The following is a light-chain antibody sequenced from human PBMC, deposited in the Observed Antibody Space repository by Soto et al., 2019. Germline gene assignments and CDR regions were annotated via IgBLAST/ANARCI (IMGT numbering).Light chain of an antibody. CDR3: QTWGTGIRGV. J-gene: IGLJ2*01. Sequence: QTVLTQSPSASASLGASVTLTCTLSSGHSSYAIAWHQQQPEKGPRYLMKLNSDGSHSKWDVIPDRFSGSSSGAERYLTISSLQSEDEADYYCQTWGTGIRGVFGGGTKLTVL. V-gene: IGLV4-69*01. CDR1: SGHSSYA. CDR2: LNSDGSH.